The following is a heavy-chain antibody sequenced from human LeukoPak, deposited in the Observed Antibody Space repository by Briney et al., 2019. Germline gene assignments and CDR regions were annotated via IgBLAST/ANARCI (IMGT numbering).Heavy chain of an antibody. V-gene: IGHV3-23*01. CDR2: ISGSGGST. CDR1: ALSVSSEY. D-gene: IGHD6-13*01. Sequence: SGGSLRLSCVASALSVSSEYMTWVRQAPGKGLEWVSTISGSGGSTYYADSVKGRFTISRDNSKNTLYLQMNSLRAEDTAVYYCAKSPTRGILFDYWGQGTLVTVSS. J-gene: IGHJ4*02. CDR3: AKSPTRGILFDY.